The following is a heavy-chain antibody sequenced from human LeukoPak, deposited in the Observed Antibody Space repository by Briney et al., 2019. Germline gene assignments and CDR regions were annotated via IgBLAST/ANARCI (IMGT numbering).Heavy chain of an antibody. Sequence: SETLSLTCSVSGGSISSSSYSWGWVRQPPGKGLEWIARIYTSGSTNYNPSLKSRVTMSVDTSKNQFSLKLSSVTAADTAVYYCARATSGSGSYYHYYYYYMDVWGKGTTVTISS. J-gene: IGHJ6*03. V-gene: IGHV4-39*07. CDR2: IYTSGST. D-gene: IGHD3-10*01. CDR3: ARATSGSGSYYHYYYYYMDV. CDR1: GGSISSSSYS.